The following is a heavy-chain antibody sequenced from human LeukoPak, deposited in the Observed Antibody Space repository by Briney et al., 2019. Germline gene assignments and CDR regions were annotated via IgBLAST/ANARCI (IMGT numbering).Heavy chain of an antibody. V-gene: IGHV3-53*01. CDR2: IYTGGNT. D-gene: IGHD3-10*01. J-gene: IGHJ3*02. Sequence: GGSLRLSCTASGFPVSSNYMTWVRQAPGKGLEWVSVIYTGGNTDHADSVQGRFTLSRDNSKNTLYLQMNSLRAEDTAVYYCARDRRLLYFGELFHDAFDIWGQGTMVTVSS. CDR3: ARDRRLLYFGELFHDAFDI. CDR1: GFPVSSNY.